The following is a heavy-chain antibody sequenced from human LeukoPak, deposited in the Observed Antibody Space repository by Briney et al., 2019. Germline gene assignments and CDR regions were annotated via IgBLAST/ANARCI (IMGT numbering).Heavy chain of an antibody. J-gene: IGHJ6*04. CDR3: ARDLIWVYHLGLSTGPPGDDV. V-gene: IGHV3-33*03. CDR1: GFTFTSFG. D-gene: IGHD1-1*01. CDR2: IWYDGTNT. Sequence: GGSLRLSCSASGFTFTSFGIHWVRQAPGKGLEWVALIWYDGTNTFYADSVKGRFTISRDNSKKTVFLQMNSLRVEDSAVYFCARDLIWVYHLGLSTGPPGDDVWGKGTTVTVSS.